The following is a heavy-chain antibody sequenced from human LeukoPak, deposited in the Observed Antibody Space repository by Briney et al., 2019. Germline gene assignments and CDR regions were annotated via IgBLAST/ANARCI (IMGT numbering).Heavy chain of an antibody. J-gene: IGHJ3*02. CDR3: ARDPPLQYYDILTGYYFDYDAFDI. CDR2: IKQDGSEK. V-gene: IGHV3-7*01. D-gene: IGHD3-9*01. Sequence: PGGSRRLSCAASGFTFSSYEMNWVRQAPGKGLGWVANIKQDGSEKYHVDSVKGRFTISRDNAKNSLYLQMNSLRAEDTAVYYCARDPPLQYYDILTGYYFDYDAFDIWGQGTMVTVSS. CDR1: GFTFSSYE.